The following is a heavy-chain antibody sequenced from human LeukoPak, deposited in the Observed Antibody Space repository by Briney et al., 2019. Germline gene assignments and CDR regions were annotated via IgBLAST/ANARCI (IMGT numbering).Heavy chain of an antibody. J-gene: IGHJ4*02. V-gene: IGHV1-2*02. Sequence: ASVKVSYKASGYTFTGYYMHWVRQAPEQGLEWMGWINPNSGGTNYAQKFQGRVTMTRDTPISTAYMELSRLRSDDTAVYYCARDGLINYDILTGYSYWGQGTLVTVSS. CDR1: GYTFTGYY. CDR2: INPNSGGT. D-gene: IGHD3-9*01. CDR3: ARDGLINYDILTGYSY.